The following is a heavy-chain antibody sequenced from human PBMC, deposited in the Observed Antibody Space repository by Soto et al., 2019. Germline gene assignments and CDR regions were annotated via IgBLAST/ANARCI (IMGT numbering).Heavy chain of an antibody. V-gene: IGHV6-1*01. Sequence: PSQTLSLTCAISGDSVSSNSAAWNWIRQSPSRGLEWLGRTYYRSKWYNDYAVSVKSRITINPDTSKNQFSLQLNSVTPEDTAVYYCAXSYYYYDSSGYYGLFDYWGQGTLVTVSS. J-gene: IGHJ4*02. CDR3: AXSYYYYDSSGYYGLFDY. CDR2: TYYRSKWYN. CDR1: GDSVSSNSAA. D-gene: IGHD3-22*01.